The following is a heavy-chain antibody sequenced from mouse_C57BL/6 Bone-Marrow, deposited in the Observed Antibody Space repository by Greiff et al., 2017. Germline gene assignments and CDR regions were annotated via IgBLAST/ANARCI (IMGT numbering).Heavy chain of an antibody. D-gene: IGHD1-1*01. V-gene: IGHV1-53*01. J-gene: IGHJ1*03. Sequence: QVQLQQPGTELVKPGASVKLSCKASGYTFTSYWMHWVKQRPGQGLEWIGNINPSNGGTNYNEKFKSKPTLTVDKSSSTAYMQISSLTSEDSAVYYCEREKYYGSRGYFDVWGTGTTVTVSS. CDR3: EREKYYGSRGYFDV. CDR2: INPSNGGT. CDR1: GYTFTSYW.